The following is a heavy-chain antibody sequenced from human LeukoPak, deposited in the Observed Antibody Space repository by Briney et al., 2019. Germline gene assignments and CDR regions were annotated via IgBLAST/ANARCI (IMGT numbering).Heavy chain of an antibody. J-gene: IGHJ4*02. CDR3: ARGAAAGPYAY. Sequence: SETLSLTCTVSGGSISSSSYYWGWIRQPPGKGLEWIGSIYYSGSTYYNPSLKSRVTISVDTSKNQFSLKLSSVTAADTAVYYCARGAAAGPYAYWGQGTLVTVSS. V-gene: IGHV4-39*07. CDR2: IYYSGST. D-gene: IGHD6-13*01. CDR1: GGSISSSSYY.